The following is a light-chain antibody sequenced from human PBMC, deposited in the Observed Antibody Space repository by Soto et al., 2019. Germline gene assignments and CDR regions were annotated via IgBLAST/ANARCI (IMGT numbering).Light chain of an antibody. J-gene: IGLJ2*01. Sequence: QSVLTQPPSASGTPGQRVTISCSGSSSNIAFNPVNWYQHLPGTAPKVLVYDNNRRPSGVPDRFSGSKSGNTASLTVSGLQSEDEADDYCRSYAGSNIVVFGGGTKLTVL. V-gene: IGLV1-44*01. CDR2: DNN. CDR3: RSYAGSNIVV. CDR1: SSNIAFNP.